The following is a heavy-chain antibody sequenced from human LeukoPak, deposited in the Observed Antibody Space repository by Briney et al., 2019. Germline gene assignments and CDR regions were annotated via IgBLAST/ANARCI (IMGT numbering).Heavy chain of an antibody. CDR3: ARAAPLQLWFHWGVETPPMDV. CDR2: MNPNSGNT. J-gene: IGHJ6*03. Sequence: GASVKVSCKASGYTFTSYDINWVRQATGQGLEWMGWMNPNSGNTGYAQKFQGRVTITRNTPISTAYMELNSLRSEDTAVYYCARAAPLQLWFHWGVETPPMDVWGKGTTVTVSS. V-gene: IGHV1-8*03. D-gene: IGHD5-18*01. CDR1: GYTFTSYD.